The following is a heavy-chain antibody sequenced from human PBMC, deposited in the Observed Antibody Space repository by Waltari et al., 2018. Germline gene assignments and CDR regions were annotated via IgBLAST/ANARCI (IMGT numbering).Heavy chain of an antibody. CDR3: AAAIVALGADYYYYYMDV. V-gene: IGHV3-23*04. CDR1: GFTFSSYA. J-gene: IGHJ6*03. CDR2: ISGSGGST. Sequence: EVQLVESGGGLVQPGGSLRLACAASGFTFSSYAMSGARQAPGKGLEWVSAISGSGGSTYYADSVKGRFTISRDNSKNTLYLQMNSLRAEDTAVYYCAAAIVALGADYYYYYMDVWGKGTTVTVSS. D-gene: IGHD3-16*02.